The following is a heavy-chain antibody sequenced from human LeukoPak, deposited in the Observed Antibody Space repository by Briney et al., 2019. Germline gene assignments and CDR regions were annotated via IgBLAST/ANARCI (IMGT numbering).Heavy chain of an antibody. V-gene: IGHV3-74*01. CDR2: IDRDGSEI. J-gene: IGHJ5*02. CDR1: GFSISDHF. D-gene: IGHD6-13*01. Sequence: GESLKISCAASGFSISDHFMHWVRQGPRKGLMWVSRIDRDGSEINYADSVKGRFTISRDNAKNTLYLQMDSLRDEDTAVYYCARHIRAAAFDPWGQGTLVTVSS. CDR3: ARHIRAAAFDP.